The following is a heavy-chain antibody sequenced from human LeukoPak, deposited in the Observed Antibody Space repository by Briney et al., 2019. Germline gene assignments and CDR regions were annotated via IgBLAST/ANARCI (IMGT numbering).Heavy chain of an antibody. CDR2: ISFDGYNK. V-gene: IGHV3-30*04. CDR3: ARDTGDRGVDV. J-gene: IGHJ6*04. Sequence: AGGSLRLSCAASGFTFSSYPMHWVRQAPGKGLEWVAVISFDGYNKYYADSVKGRFTISRDNSRNTLYLQMNSLRAEDTAVYYCARDTGDRGVDVWGKGTTVTVSS. CDR1: GFTFSSYP. D-gene: IGHD3-22*01.